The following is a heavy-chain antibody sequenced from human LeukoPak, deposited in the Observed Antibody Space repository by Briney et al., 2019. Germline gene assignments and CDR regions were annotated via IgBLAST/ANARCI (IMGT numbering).Heavy chain of an antibody. CDR1: GFTFSNSA. CDR3: AKGIYSSGWRCFDY. Sequence: GGSLRLSCAASGFTFSNSAMSWVRQAPGKGLEWVSTLSGSGITTYYADSVKGRFTISRDNSKNTLYLQMNSLRAEDTAVYYCAKGIYSSGWRCFDYWGHGTLVTVSS. J-gene: IGHJ4*01. V-gene: IGHV3-23*01. D-gene: IGHD6-19*01. CDR2: LSGSGITT.